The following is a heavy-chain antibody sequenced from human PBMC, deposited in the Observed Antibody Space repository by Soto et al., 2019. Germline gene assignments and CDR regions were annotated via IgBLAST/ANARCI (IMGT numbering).Heavy chain of an antibody. CDR3: ARATPLLRFLEWSPQKYAYYFDY. CDR2: IYYSGST. CDR1: GGSISSGGYY. D-gene: IGHD3-3*01. Sequence: SETLSLTCTVSGGSISSGGYYWSWIRQHPGKGLEWIGYIYYSGSTYYNPSLKSRVTISVDTSKNQFSLKLSSVTAADTAVYYCARATPLLRFLEWSPQKYAYYFDYWGQGTLVTVSS. J-gene: IGHJ4*02. V-gene: IGHV4-31*03.